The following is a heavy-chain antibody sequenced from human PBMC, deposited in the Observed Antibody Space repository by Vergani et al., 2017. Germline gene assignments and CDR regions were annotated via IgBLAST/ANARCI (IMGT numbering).Heavy chain of an antibody. V-gene: IGHV4-34*01. J-gene: IGHJ5*02. CDR3: ARELYPEALFDP. Sequence: QVQLQQWGAGLLKPSETLSLTCAVYVGSFSGYYWSWIRQPPGKGLEWIGEINHSGSTNYNPSLKSRVTISVDTSKNQFFLILSSVTAADTAVYYCARELYPEALFDPWGQGTLGTVSS. D-gene: IGHD1-1*01. CDR2: INHSGST. CDR1: VGSFSGYY.